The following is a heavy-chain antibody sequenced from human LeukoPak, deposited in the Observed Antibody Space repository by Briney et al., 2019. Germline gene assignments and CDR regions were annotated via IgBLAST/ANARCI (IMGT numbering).Heavy chain of an antibody. CDR2: INSDGSST. Sequence: GGSLRLSCAASGFTFSSYWMHWVRQAPGKGLVWVSRINSDGSSTSYADSVKGRFTISRDNAKNTLYLRMNSLRAEDTAVYYCARGAGTTVKGYYYYYMDVWGKGTTVTVSS. J-gene: IGHJ6*03. CDR1: GFTFSSYW. V-gene: IGHV3-74*01. D-gene: IGHD1-7*01. CDR3: ARGAGTTVKGYYYYYMDV.